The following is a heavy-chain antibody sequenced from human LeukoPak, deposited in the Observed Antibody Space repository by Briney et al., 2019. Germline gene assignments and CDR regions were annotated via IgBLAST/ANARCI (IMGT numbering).Heavy chain of an antibody. D-gene: IGHD5-18*01. CDR3: ARGLGNTAMAPDY. Sequence: SVTVSFKASGGTFSSYAISWVRQAPGQGLEWMGRIIPILGIANYAQKFQGRVTITADKSTSTAYMELSSLRSEDTAVYYCARGLGNTAMAPDYWGQGTLVTVSS. CDR2: IIPILGIA. V-gene: IGHV1-69*04. J-gene: IGHJ4*02. CDR1: GGTFSSYA.